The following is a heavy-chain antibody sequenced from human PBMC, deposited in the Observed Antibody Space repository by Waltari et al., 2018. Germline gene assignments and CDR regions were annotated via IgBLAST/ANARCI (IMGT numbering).Heavy chain of an antibody. Sequence: QVQLVQSGAEVKKPGSSVKVSSKASGGTFSSYAISWVRQAPGQGLGWMGGSIPIVGTANYAQKCQGRVTITADESTSTAYMELSSLRSEDTAVDYCARGRDDYDFWSGDIRGYFQHWGQGTLVTVSS. J-gene: IGHJ1*01. CDR1: GGTFSSYA. CDR2: SIPIVGTA. CDR3: ARGRDDYDFWSGDIRGYFQH. V-gene: IGHV1-69*12. D-gene: IGHD3-3*01.